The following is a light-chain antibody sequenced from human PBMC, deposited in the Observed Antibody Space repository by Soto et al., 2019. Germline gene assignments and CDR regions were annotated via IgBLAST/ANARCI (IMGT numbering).Light chain of an antibody. CDR1: QSLSSH. V-gene: IGKV3-11*01. CDR3: QQIYGSIT. Sequence: SAALSCRASQSLSSHLAWYQQKPGQAPRLLIHDESSRATGNPARFTGSGSGTDFTLTISRLEPEDSAVYYCQQIYGSITFGQGTRLEIK. J-gene: IGKJ5*01. CDR2: DES.